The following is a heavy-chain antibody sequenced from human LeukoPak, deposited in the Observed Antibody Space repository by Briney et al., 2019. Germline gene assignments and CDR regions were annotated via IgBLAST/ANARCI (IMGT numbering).Heavy chain of an antibody. Sequence: GSLRLSCAASGFNFTNAWVSWVRRAPGKGLEWLAYIYYSGSTNYNPSLKSRVTISVDTSKNQFSLKLSSVTAADTAVYYCARVMAAAGMNNYYFAMDVWGQGTTVTVSS. CDR2: IYYSGST. D-gene: IGHD6-13*01. CDR1: GFNFTNAW. CDR3: ARVMAAAGMNNYYFAMDV. J-gene: IGHJ6*02. V-gene: IGHV4-59*01.